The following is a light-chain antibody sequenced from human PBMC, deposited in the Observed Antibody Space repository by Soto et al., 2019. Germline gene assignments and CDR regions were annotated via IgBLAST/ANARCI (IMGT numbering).Light chain of an antibody. CDR1: SSDVGAYNS. Sequence: QSALTQPASVSGSPGQSITISCTGTSSDVGAYNSVSWYQQHPDEAPKLIIYSVTYRSSGLSDRFSASKSGNTASLTISGPHTEDEADYYCSSSTSSSTYLFGTGTKVTVL. V-gene: IGLV2-14*03. J-gene: IGLJ1*01. CDR2: SVT. CDR3: SSSTSSSTYL.